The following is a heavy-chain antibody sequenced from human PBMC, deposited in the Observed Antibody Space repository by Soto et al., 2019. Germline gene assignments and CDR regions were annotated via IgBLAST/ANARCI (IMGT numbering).Heavy chain of an antibody. D-gene: IGHD2-15*01. Sequence: EVRLVESGGGVVQPGGSLRLSCAASGFIVSSTYINWVRQAPGKGLEWVSVISNGGDTHYADSVKGRFSLSRDISNHILHLQMTSLSAEDTAVYYCAREPRYCRGGSCSITGDAYDIWGQGTMVTVSS. J-gene: IGHJ3*02. V-gene: IGHV3-66*01. CDR2: ISNGGDT. CDR3: AREPRYCRGGSCSITGDAYDI. CDR1: GFIVSSTY.